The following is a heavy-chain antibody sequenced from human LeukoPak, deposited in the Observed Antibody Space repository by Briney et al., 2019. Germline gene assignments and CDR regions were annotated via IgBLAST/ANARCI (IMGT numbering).Heavy chain of an antibody. CDR3: ARDPVVGATNWFDP. CDR1: GGSISTYY. Sequence: SETLSLTCTVSGGSISTYYWNWIRQPAGKGLERIGRVYSSGTTNYNPSLKSRVTMSVDTSKNQLSLKLTSVTAADTAVYYCARDPVVGATNWFDPWGQGTLVTVSS. J-gene: IGHJ5*02. CDR2: VYSSGTT. D-gene: IGHD1-26*01. V-gene: IGHV4-4*07.